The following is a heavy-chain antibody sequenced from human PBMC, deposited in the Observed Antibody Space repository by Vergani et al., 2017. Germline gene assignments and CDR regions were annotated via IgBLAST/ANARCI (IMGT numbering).Heavy chain of an antibody. Sequence: QVQLVQSGAEVKKPGASVKVSCKASGYTFTSYGISWVRQAPGQGLEWMGWINPNSGGTNYAQKFQGRVTMTRDTSISTAYMELSRLRSDDTAVYYCARGPLIAAGGNGNLQHWGQGTLVTVSS. D-gene: IGHD6-13*01. CDR1: GYTFTSYG. V-gene: IGHV1-2*02. CDR3: ARGPLIAAGGNGNLQH. CDR2: INPNSGGT. J-gene: IGHJ1*01.